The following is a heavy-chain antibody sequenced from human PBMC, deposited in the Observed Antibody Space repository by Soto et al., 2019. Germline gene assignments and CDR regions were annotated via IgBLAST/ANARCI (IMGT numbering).Heavy chain of an antibody. CDR2: VFHSGTT. V-gene: IGHV4-38-2*02. Sequence: QVHLQESGPGMVKPSETLSLTCGVSGYSINSGYYWGWIRQPPGKGLEWIGSVFHSGTTYQNPSLKTRATISVDTSRNQFSLELDSVTAADTAVYYCARDFGHLHDFRSGPDYWGQGILVTVSS. CDR3: ARDFGHLHDFRSGPDY. D-gene: IGHD3-3*01. J-gene: IGHJ4*02. CDR1: GYSINSGYY.